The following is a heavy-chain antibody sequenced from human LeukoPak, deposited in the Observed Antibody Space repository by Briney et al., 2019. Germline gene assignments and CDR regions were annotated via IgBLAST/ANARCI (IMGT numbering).Heavy chain of an antibody. CDR1: GGSIRSGSYY. J-gene: IGHJ4*02. CDR3: AGQGGSYSFDF. D-gene: IGHD1-26*01. Sequence: SETLSLTCIVSGGSIRSGSYYWGWVRQAPGKGQEWIGSIYYTGTTWYNPSLKRRVTMSVDTSKTQSSLRLSSVTAGDMAVYYCAGQGGSYSFDFWGQGALVTVSS. V-gene: IGHV4-39*01. CDR2: IYYTGTT.